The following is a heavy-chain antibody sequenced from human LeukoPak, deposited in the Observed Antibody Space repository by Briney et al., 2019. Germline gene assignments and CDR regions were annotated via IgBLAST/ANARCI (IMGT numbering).Heavy chain of an antibody. CDR2: IYYSGST. CDR3: ARGYCSGGSCYSWNAYYFDY. CDR1: GGSISSSSYY. D-gene: IGHD2-15*01. Sequence: SETLSLTCTVSGGSISSSSYYWGWIRQPPGKGLEWIGSIYYSGSTYYNPSLKSRVTISVDTSKNQFSLKLSSVTAADTAVYYCARGYCSGGSCYSWNAYYFDYWGQGTLVTVSS. V-gene: IGHV4-39*07. J-gene: IGHJ4*02.